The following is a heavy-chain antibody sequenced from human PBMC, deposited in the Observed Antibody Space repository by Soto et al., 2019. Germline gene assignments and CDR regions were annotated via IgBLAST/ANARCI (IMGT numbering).Heavy chain of an antibody. D-gene: IGHD3-3*01. J-gene: IGHJ3*02. CDR2: VSWNGSRP. Sequence: EVQLVESGGGLVQPGGSLRLSCAASRFTFSNSDVNWVHQAPGKGLEWVSGVSWNGSRPHYADSVKGRFIISRYNSRNTLYLQTNSLRAEDTAVYYCVGRYYDFWSGYYAFDIWGQGTMVTVSS. V-gene: IGHV3-35*01. CDR3: VGRYYDFWSGYYAFDI. CDR1: RFTFSNSD.